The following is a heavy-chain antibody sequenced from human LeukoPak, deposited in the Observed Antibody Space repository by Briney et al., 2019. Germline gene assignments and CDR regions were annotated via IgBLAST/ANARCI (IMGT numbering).Heavy chain of an antibody. CDR3: ARRLYSSSSFDY. D-gene: IGHD6-6*01. V-gene: IGHV3-48*03. Sequence: PGGSLRLSCAASGFTFSSYEMNWVRQAPGKGLEWVSYISSGGSTIYYADSVRGRFTISRDNAKNSLYLQMSSLRAEDTAVYYCARRLYSSSSFDYWGQGTLVTVSS. J-gene: IGHJ4*02. CDR1: GFTFSSYE. CDR2: ISSGGSTI.